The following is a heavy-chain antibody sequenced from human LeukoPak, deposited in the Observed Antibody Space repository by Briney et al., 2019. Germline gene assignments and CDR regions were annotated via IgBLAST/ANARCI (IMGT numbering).Heavy chain of an antibody. CDR1: GFTFKFYS. CDR3: ARESGFRGDAFDI. Sequence: PGGSLRLSCAASGFTFKFYSMNWVRQAPGKGLEWVSYISSSGSTIYYADSVKGRFTISRDNAKNSLYLQMNSLRAEDTAIYYCARESGFRGDAFDIWGQGTMVTVSS. CDR2: ISSSGSTI. J-gene: IGHJ3*02. V-gene: IGHV3-48*04. D-gene: IGHD3-10*01.